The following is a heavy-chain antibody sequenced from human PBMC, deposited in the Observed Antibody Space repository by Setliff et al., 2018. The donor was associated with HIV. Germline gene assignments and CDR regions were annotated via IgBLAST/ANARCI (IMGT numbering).Heavy chain of an antibody. CDR3: GRGRVYKGYYDSSGYWAPPKYFDY. D-gene: IGHD3-22*01. Sequence: SETLSLTCAVYGGSFSSYYWSWIRQPPGKGLEWIGEINHSGSTNYSPSLKSRVIITVDTAKNQFSLKLSTVSAADRAVFYCGRGRVYKGYYDSSGYWAPPKYFDYWGQGTLVTVSS. V-gene: IGHV4-34*01. CDR1: GGSFSSYY. CDR2: INHSGST. J-gene: IGHJ4*02.